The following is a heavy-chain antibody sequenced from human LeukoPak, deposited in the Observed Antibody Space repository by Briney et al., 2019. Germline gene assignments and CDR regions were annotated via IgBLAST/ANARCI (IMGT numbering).Heavy chain of an antibody. J-gene: IGHJ2*01. CDR2: FIPVLGAT. CDR1: GGTVSNYA. CDR3: ARALCGSDCYSPAGYFDL. D-gene: IGHD2-21*02. Sequence: ASVKVSCKASGGTVSNYASSWVRQAPGQVLEWLGGFIPVLGATDYAQRFQDRVTITADKSTSTAYMELSSLTSEDTAVYFCARALCGSDCYSPAGYFDLWGRGTLVTVSS. V-gene: IGHV1-69*06.